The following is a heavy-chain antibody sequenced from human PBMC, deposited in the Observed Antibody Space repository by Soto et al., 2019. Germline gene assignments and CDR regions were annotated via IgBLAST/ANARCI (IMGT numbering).Heavy chain of an antibody. V-gene: IGHV4-59*01. D-gene: IGHD4-17*01. CDR2: IYYSGST. CDR1: GGSISSYY. Sequence: ETLSLTCTVSGGSISSYYWSWIRQPPGKGLEWIGYIYYSGSTNYNPSLKSRVTISVDTSKNQFSLKLSSVTAADTAVYYCATATTVTNEGYFDYWGQGTLVTVSS. J-gene: IGHJ4*02. CDR3: ATATTVTNEGYFDY.